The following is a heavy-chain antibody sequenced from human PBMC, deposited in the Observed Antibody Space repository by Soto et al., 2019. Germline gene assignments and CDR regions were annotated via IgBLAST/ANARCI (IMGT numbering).Heavy chain of an antibody. CDR1: SSNSAA. D-gene: IGHD3-16*02. J-gene: IGHJ4*02. CDR3: ARDLSFLDPQYYFDY. Sequence: SSNSAAWNWIRQSPSRGLEWLGRTYYRSKWYNDYVVSVKSRITINPDTSKNQFSLQLNSVTPEDTAVYYCARDLSFLDPQYYFDYWGQGTLVTVS. CDR2: TYYRSKWYN. V-gene: IGHV6-1*01.